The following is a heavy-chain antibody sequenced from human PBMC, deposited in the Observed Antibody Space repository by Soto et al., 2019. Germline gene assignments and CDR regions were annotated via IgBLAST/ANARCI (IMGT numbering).Heavy chain of an antibody. V-gene: IGHV4-39*01. Sequence: PSETLSLTCTVSGGCISSSSSYWGWIRQPPGRGLEWIGTMYYSVSTYYNPSLKSRVTISVDTSKTQFTLKLISVTAADTAVYYCMSRITFSGVVIPYWGQGALVTVSS. CDR3: MSRITFSGVVIPY. CDR2: MYYSVST. D-gene: IGHD3-3*01. CDR1: GGCISSSSSY. J-gene: IGHJ4*02.